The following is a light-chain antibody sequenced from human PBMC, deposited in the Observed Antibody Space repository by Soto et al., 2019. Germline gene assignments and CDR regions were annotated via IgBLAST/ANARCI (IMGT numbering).Light chain of an antibody. CDR3: QQYGSSPFT. CDR2: GAS. CDR1: QTVTNSY. Sequence: DIVLTQSPGTLYLSPGERATLSCRASQTVTNSYLAWHQQKPGQAPRLLIYGASSRATGIPDRFSGSGSGTDFTLTISRLAPEDFAVYYCQQYGSSPFTFGPGTNVDFK. J-gene: IGKJ3*01. V-gene: IGKV3-20*01.